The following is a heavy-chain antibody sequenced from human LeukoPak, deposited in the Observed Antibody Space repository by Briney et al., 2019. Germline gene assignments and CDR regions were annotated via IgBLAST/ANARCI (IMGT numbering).Heavy chain of an antibody. Sequence: GGSLRLSCAASGFTFSSYAMSWVRQAPGKGLEWVSAISGSGGSTYYADSVKGRLTISRDNSKNTLYLQMNSLRAEDTAVYYCATRYYYDSSGYYYPYWDYYYMDVWGKGTTVTVSS. J-gene: IGHJ6*03. V-gene: IGHV3-23*01. D-gene: IGHD3-22*01. CDR1: GFTFSSYA. CDR3: ATRYYYDSSGYYYPYWDYYYMDV. CDR2: ISGSGGST.